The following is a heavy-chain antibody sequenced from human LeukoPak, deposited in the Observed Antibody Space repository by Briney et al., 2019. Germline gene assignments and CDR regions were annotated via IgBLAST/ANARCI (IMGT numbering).Heavy chain of an antibody. CDR2: INPSGDNT. Sequence: WASVKVSCKASGYTFTSYYMYWVRQAPGQGLEWMGIINPSGDNTNYAQKFQGRVTMTRDVSTTTVYMELSSLRSEDTAVYYCARGPHRRTYDRDNWFDPWGQGTLVTVSS. CDR3: ARGPHRRTYDRDNWFDP. D-gene: IGHD3-3*01. V-gene: IGHV1-46*01. J-gene: IGHJ5*02. CDR1: GYTFTSYY.